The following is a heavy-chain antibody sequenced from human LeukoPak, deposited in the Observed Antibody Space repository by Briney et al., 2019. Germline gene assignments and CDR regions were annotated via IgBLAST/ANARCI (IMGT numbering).Heavy chain of an antibody. Sequence: GGSLRLSCSASGFNLNYFAMSWVRQAPGKRLEWVSTIGDSGSGGSYADSVRGRFTISRDNSKNMVYLQMHSLRVDDSAVYYCSRIKYGGNSGYHFDYWGQGTLVTVSS. CDR3: SRIKYGGNSGYHFDY. CDR1: GFNLNYFA. J-gene: IGHJ4*02. CDR2: IGDSGSGG. V-gene: IGHV3-23*01. D-gene: IGHD4-23*01.